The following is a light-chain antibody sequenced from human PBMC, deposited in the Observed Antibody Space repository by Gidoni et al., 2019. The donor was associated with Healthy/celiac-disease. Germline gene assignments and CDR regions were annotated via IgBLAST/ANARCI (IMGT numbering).Light chain of an antibody. J-gene: IGKJ2*01. CDR3: QQSYSTPFT. V-gene: IGKV1-39*01. CDR1: QSISSY. Sequence: DLQMTQSPSSLSASVGDRVTITCRASQSISSYLNWFQQKPAKAPKLLIYAASSLQSGVPSRFSGSGSGTDFTLTISSLQPEDFATYYCQQSYSTPFTFGQGTKLEIK. CDR2: AAS.